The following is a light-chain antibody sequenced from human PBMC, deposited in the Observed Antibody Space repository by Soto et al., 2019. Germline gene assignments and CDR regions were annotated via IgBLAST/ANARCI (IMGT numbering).Light chain of an antibody. V-gene: IGLV2-8*01. CDR3: SSYAGRDIWV. Sequence: ALTQPPSASGSRGQSVTISCTGTSVDINYVSWFQQHPGKAPKLIICEVTKRPSGVPDRFSGSKSGNTASLTVSGLQDGDEADYYCSSYAGRDIWVFGGGTKVTVL. CDR1: SVDINY. J-gene: IGLJ3*02. CDR2: EVT.